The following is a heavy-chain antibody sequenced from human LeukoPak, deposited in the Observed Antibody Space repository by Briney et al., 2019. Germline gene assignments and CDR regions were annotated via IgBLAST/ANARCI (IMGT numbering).Heavy chain of an antibody. CDR3: ARVRYQPLLADY. D-gene: IGHD2-2*01. CDR2: IYYSGGT. Sequence: SETLSLTCTVSGGSISSGGYYWSWIRQHPGKGLEWIGYIYYSGGTYYNPSLKSRVTISVDTSKNQFSLKLSSVTAADTAVYYCARVRYQPLLADYWGQGTLVTVSS. V-gene: IGHV4-31*03. J-gene: IGHJ4*02. CDR1: GGSISSGGYY.